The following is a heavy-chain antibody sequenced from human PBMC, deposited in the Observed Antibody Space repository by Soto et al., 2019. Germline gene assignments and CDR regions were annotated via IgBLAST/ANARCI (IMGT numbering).Heavy chain of an antibody. D-gene: IGHD3-10*01. J-gene: IGHJ6*02. CDR1: GFTFSSYG. CDR2: IWYDGSNKI. CDR3: VKDVSPGGADV. V-gene: IGHV3-33*03. Sequence: GGSLRLSCAASGFTFSSYGMHWVRQAPGKGLEWVAVIWYDGSNKIDYADSVKGRFTISRDNAKNSLFLQMNSLSADDTALYYCVKDVSPGGADVWGQGTTVTVSS.